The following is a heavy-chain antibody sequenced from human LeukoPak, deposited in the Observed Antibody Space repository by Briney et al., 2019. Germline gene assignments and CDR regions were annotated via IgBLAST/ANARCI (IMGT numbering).Heavy chain of an antibody. J-gene: IGHJ4*02. CDR3: AKEEYSRTTNYFDN. CDR2: ISGDGGST. CDR1: GFIFDDYA. Sequence: GGSLRLSCAASGFIFDDYAMHWVRQAPGKGLEWVSLISGDGGSTFYADSVRGRFTISRDNSKNSLSLQMNSLTTEDTALYYCAKEEYSRTTNYFDNWGQGILVTVSS. V-gene: IGHV3-43*02. D-gene: IGHD2/OR15-2a*01.